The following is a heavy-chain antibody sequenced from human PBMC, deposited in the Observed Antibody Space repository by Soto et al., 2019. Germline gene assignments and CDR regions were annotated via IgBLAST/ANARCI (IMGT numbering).Heavy chain of an antibody. CDR2: INWSGTKT. CDR1: GFTFDDHA. J-gene: IGHJ1*01. Sequence: EVQLGESGGGSVQPGRSLRLSCAASGFTFDDHAMHWVRQTPGKGLEWISGINWSGTKTVYADSVKGRFTISRDNAKNSLYLQMDSLKPEDTALYYCVKDMKGDVMVTVDVTRLNCFHHWGQGAQVTVSS. V-gene: IGHV3-9*01. CDR3: VKDMKGDVMVTVDVTRLNCFHH. D-gene: IGHD2-21*02.